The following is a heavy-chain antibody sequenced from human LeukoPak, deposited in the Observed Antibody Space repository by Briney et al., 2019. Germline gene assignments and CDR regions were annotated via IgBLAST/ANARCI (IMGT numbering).Heavy chain of an antibody. D-gene: IGHD3-16*02. V-gene: IGHV4-39*01. CDR2: IYYSGST. CDR1: GGPISSSSYY. Sequence: SETLSLTCTVSGGPISSSSYYWGWIRQPPGKGLEWIGSIYYSGSTYYNPSLKSRVTISVDTSKNQFSLKLSSVTAADTAVYYCARSVIRSPFDPWGQGTLVTVSS. J-gene: IGHJ5*02. CDR3: ARSVIRSPFDP.